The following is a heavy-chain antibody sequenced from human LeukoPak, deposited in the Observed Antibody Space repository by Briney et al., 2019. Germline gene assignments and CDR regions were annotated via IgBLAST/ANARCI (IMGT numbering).Heavy chain of an antibody. J-gene: IGHJ4*02. V-gene: IGHV3-33*08. D-gene: IGHD1-26*01. CDR1: GFTFSSYE. CDR3: ARGGLTIAEATTSWYLDY. CDR2: TWYDGSNK. Sequence: GGSLRLSCVVSGFTFSSYEMNWVRQAQGKGLEWVALTWYDGSNKNYADSVKGRFTISRDNSKNTLYLQMNSLRGEDTAVYYCARGGLTIAEATTSWYLDYWGQGTLVTVSS.